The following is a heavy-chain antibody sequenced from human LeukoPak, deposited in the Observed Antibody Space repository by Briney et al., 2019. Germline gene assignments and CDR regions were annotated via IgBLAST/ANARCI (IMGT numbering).Heavy chain of an antibody. V-gene: IGHV1-2*02. Sequence: AASVTVSCTASGYTFTGYYMHWVRQAPGQGLEWMGWINPNSGGTNYAQKFQGRVTMTRDTSISTAYMELSRLRSDDAAAYYCARDNYAFDIWGQGTMVTVSS. CDR1: GYTFTGYY. CDR3: ARDNYAFDI. J-gene: IGHJ3*02. CDR2: INPNSGGT.